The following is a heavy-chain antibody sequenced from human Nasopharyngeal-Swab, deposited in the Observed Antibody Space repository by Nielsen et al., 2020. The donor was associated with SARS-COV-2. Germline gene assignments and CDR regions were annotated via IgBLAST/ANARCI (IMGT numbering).Heavy chain of an antibody. D-gene: IGHD6-19*01. V-gene: IGHV4-59*01. Sequence: WIRQPPGKGLEWIGYIYYSGSTNYNPSLKSRVTISVDTSKNQFSLKLSSVTAADTAVYYSARGPSGIYTAVPGTFYDYWGQGTLVTVSS. CDR3: ARGPSGIYTAVPGTFYDY. CDR2: IYYSGST. J-gene: IGHJ4*02.